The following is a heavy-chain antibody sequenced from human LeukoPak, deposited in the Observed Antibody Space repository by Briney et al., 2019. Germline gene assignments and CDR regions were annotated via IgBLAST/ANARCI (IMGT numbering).Heavy chain of an antibody. CDR2: INSDGGDI. CDR1: GFTFRNYV. CDR3: VKRTGLYFDY. J-gene: IGHJ4*02. Sequence: GGSLRLSCSASGFTFRNYVMHWVRQAPGKGLEFVSGINSDGGDIHYADSVKDRFIISRDNFKTTLYLQMSSLRPEDTAVYYCVKRTGLYFDYWGQGTLVTVSS. V-gene: IGHV3-64D*09. D-gene: IGHD1-1*01.